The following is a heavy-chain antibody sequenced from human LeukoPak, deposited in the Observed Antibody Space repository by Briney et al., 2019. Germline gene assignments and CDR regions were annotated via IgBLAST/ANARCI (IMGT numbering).Heavy chain of an antibody. CDR1: GGSISSYY. J-gene: IGHJ5*02. D-gene: IGHD3-3*01. CDR2: IYYSGST. Sequence: SETLSLTCTVSGGSISSYYWSWIRQPPGKGLEWIGYIYYSGSTNYNPSLKSRVTISVGTSKNQFSLKLSSVTAADTAVYYCARSLLGYFWSGYFVDPWGQGTLVTVSS. V-gene: IGHV4-59*01. CDR3: ARSLLGYFWSGYFVDP.